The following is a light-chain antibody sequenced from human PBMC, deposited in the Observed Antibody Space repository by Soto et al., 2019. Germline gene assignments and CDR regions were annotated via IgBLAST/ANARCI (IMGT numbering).Light chain of an antibody. CDR1: QSVSSSY. J-gene: IGKJ4*01. CDR2: DAS. V-gene: IGKV3-20*01. CDR3: QEYGSSPLT. Sequence: EIVLTQSPGTLSLSPGERATLSCRASQSVSSSYLAWYQQKPGQAPRLLIYDASSRATGIPDRFSGSGSGTDFTLTISRLEPEDFAVSYCQEYGSSPLTFGGGTKVDIK.